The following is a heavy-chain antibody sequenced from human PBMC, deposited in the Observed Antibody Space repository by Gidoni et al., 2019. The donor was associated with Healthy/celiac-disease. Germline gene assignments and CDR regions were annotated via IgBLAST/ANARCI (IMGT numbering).Heavy chain of an antibody. CDR3: ARVPALIAAAGTEIYFDY. Sequence: QVQLQESGPGLVKPSETLSLTCTVSGGSISSYYWSWIRQPPAKGLEWIGYIYYSGSTNYNPSLKSRVTISVDTSKNQFSLKLSSVTAADTAVYYCARVPALIAAAGTEIYFDYWGQGTLVTVSS. V-gene: IGHV4-59*01. CDR1: GGSISSYY. D-gene: IGHD6-13*01. CDR2: IYYSGST. J-gene: IGHJ4*02.